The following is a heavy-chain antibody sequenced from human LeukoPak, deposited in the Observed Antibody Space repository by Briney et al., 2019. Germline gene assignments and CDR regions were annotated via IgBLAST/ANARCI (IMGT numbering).Heavy chain of an antibody. CDR2: IGASGAST. D-gene: IGHD2-8*01. CDR3: AKANGYFDY. CDR1: GFTFSSYK. Sequence: GGSLRLSCAASGFTFSSYKMTWVRQAPGKRLEWVSVIGASGASTFYADSVKGRFTISRDNSKNTLSLQMNSLRAEDTALYYCAKANGYFDYWGQGTLVTVSS. V-gene: IGHV3-23*01. J-gene: IGHJ4*02.